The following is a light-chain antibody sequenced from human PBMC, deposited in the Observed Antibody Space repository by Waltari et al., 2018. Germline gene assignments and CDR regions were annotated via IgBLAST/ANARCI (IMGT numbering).Light chain of an antibody. V-gene: IGLV3-25*03. J-gene: IGLJ2*01. CDR3: QSADGSGAYRA. Sequence: SYRLTQPPSVSVPPGQTARLPCSGDALPKPYTYWYQQKAGQAPVLVIYKDTARASGIPERFSGSSSGTTVTLTIRGAQAEDEADYYCQSADGSGAYRAFGGGTKLTVL. CDR1: ALPKPY. CDR2: KDT.